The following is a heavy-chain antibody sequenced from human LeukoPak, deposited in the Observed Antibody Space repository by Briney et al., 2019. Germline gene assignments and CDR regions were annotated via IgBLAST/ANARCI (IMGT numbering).Heavy chain of an antibody. CDR2: IYTSGTT. CDR1: GGSISGGSISSYY. V-gene: IGHV4-4*07. CDR3: ARGAPSDY. J-gene: IGHJ4*02. Sequence: SETLSLTCTVSGGSISGGSISSYYWSWVRQLAGKGLEWIGRIYTSGTTNYNPSLKSRVTMSVDTSKNQFSLKPNSVTAADTAVYYCARGAPSDYWGQGTLVTVSS.